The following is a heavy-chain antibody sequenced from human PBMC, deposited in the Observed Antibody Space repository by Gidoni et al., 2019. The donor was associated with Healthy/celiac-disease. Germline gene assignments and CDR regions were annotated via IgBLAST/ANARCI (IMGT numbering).Heavy chain of an antibody. CDR3: ARVAQLWLRGGMDV. CDR1: GGSFSGYY. V-gene: IGHV4-34*01. J-gene: IGHJ6*02. Sequence: QVQLQQWGAGLLKPSETLSLPCAVYGGSFSGYYWSWIRQPPGKGLEWIGAINHSGSTNYNPSLKSRVTISVDTSKNQFSLKLSSVTAADTAVYYCARVAQLWLRGGMDVWGQGTTVTVSS. CDR2: INHSGST. D-gene: IGHD5-18*01.